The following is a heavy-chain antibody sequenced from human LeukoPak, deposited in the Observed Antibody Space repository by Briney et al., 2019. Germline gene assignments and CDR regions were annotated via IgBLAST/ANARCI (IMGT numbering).Heavy chain of an antibody. CDR2: INHSGST. CDR1: GGSFSGYY. V-gene: IGHV4-34*01. J-gene: IGHJ4*02. D-gene: IGHD3-10*01. Sequence: PSETLSPTCAVYGGSFSGYYWSWIRQPPGKGLEWIGEINHSGSTNYNPSLKSRVTISVDTSKNQFSLKLSSVTAADTAVYYCARAAGLATMVRGPGDYWGQGTLVTVSS. CDR3: ARAAGLATMVRGPGDY.